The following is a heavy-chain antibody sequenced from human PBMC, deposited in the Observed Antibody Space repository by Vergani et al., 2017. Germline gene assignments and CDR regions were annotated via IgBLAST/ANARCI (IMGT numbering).Heavy chain of an antibody. Sequence: QVTLKESGPALVKPTQTLTLTCTFSGFSLSTSGMRVSWIRQPPGKALEWLARIDWDDDKFYSTSLKTRLTISKDTSKNQVVLTMTNMDPVDTATYYCSRIRGYEYFDYWGQGTLVTVSS. CDR3: SRIRGYEYFDY. V-gene: IGHV2-70*04. D-gene: IGHD5-12*01. CDR2: IDWDDDK. J-gene: IGHJ4*02. CDR1: GFSLSTSGMR.